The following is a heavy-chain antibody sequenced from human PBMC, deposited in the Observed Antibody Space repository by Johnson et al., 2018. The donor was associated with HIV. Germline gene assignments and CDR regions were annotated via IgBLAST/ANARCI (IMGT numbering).Heavy chain of an antibody. J-gene: IGHJ3*01. D-gene: IGHD6-19*01. CDR2: INWNGGST. CDR3: ARRAYTSGWYAAFDL. Sequence: VQLVESGGGVVQPGRSLRLSCAASGFTFSSYAMHWVRQAPGKGLEWVSGINWNGGSTGYADSVKGRFTISRDNAKNSLYLQMNSLKSEDTAVYFCARRAYTSGWYAAFDLWGQGTMVTVSS. V-gene: IGHV3-20*04. CDR1: GFTFSSYA.